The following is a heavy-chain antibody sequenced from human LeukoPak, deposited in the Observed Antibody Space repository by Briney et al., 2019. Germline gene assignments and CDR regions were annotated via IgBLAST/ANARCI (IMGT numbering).Heavy chain of an antibody. J-gene: IGHJ4*02. V-gene: IGHV4-4*09. D-gene: IGHD4-17*01. CDR3: ARRMTTVTPFDY. Sequence: SETLSFTCTVSGGSISSYYWSWIRQPPGKGLEWIGYIYTSGSTNYNPSLKSRVTISVDTSKNQFSLKLSSVTAADTAVYYCARRMTTVTPFDYWGQGTLVTVSS. CDR1: GGSISSYY. CDR2: IYTSGST.